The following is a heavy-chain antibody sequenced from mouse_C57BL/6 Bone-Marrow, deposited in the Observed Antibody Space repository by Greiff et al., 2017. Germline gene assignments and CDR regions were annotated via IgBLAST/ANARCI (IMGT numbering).Heavy chain of an antibody. D-gene: IGHD1-1*01. V-gene: IGHV1-64*01. CDR1: GYTFTSYW. Sequence: QVQLQQPGAELVKPGASVKLSCKASGYTFTSYWMHWVKQRPGQGLEWIGMIHPNSGSTNYNEKFKSKATLTVEQTSSTAYIQLSSLTSEDSAVYYCARGGLLFAYWGQGTLVTVSA. CDR2: IHPNSGST. J-gene: IGHJ3*01. CDR3: ARGGLLFAY.